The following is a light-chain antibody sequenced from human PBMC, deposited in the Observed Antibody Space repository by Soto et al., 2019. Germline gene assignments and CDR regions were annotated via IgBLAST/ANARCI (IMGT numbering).Light chain of an antibody. J-gene: IGKJ2*01. CDR1: QSITNW. Sequence: DIQMTQSPSTLSASVGDRVTITCRASQSITNWLAWYQQKPGKAPKLLIYKASSLESGVTAMFSGSGSGTESTLTISILQPDDFASAYCQHYKCHSHMFTLRQGTKLEIK. CDR3: QHYKCHSHMFT. V-gene: IGKV1-5*03. CDR2: KAS.